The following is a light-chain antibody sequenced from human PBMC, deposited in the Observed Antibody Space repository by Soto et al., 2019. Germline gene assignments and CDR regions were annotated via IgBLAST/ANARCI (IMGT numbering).Light chain of an antibody. CDR1: QDISNH. Sequence: DIQMTQSPSSLSASVGDRVTITCRASQDISNHLAWYQHETGKVPKLLIYAASTLQSGVPSRFSGSGSGTDFTLTISSLQPEDVATYYCQRYNSAPQTFGQGTKVEIK. V-gene: IGKV1-27*01. CDR3: QRYNSAPQT. CDR2: AAS. J-gene: IGKJ1*01.